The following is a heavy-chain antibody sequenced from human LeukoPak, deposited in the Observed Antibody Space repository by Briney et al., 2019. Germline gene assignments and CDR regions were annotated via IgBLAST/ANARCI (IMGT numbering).Heavy chain of an antibody. Sequence: GGSLTLFCAASGFSVGSNYMNWVRQAPGKGLEWVSILYSGSTTYYTDSVRGRFTISRDNSRNTLYLHMTNLRVEDTAVYFCARVGDHYHWYLDLWGRGSLLTVSS. D-gene: IGHD3-10*01. CDR2: LYSGSTT. J-gene: IGHJ2*01. CDR1: GFSVGSNY. V-gene: IGHV3-53*01. CDR3: ARVGDHYHWYLDL.